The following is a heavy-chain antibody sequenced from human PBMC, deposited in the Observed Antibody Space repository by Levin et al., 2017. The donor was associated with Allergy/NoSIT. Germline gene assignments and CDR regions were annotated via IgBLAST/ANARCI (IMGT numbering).Heavy chain of an antibody. D-gene: IGHD4-17*01. CDR2: IDWDDHR. V-gene: IGHV2-70*04. CDR1: GFSLSTRGVR. Sequence: SGPTLVKPTQTLTLTCTFSGFSLSTRGVRMSWIRQPPGKALEWLARIDWDDHRFYSASLKTRLTISKDTSKNQVVLTVTNMDPVDTATYYCARARVDYGDYWGDWGQGTLVTVSS. CDR3: ARARVDYGDYWGD. J-gene: IGHJ4*02.